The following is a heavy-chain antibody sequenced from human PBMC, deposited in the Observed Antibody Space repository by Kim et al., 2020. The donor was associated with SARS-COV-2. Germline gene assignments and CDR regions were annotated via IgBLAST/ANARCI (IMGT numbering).Heavy chain of an antibody. V-gene: IGHV1-46*01. CDR1: RNTFASFY. CDR3: AREPDGTGNLEH. CDR2: THLGSGRT. J-gene: IGHJ4*02. Sequence: ASVKVSCKTPRNTFASFYIHWVRQAPGQGLDWMGLTHLGSGRTNFAQIFQGRISMITDTSKTTVFMDLSSLTSDDTAVYYCAREPDGTGNLEHWGQGTLV. D-gene: IGHD1-1*01.